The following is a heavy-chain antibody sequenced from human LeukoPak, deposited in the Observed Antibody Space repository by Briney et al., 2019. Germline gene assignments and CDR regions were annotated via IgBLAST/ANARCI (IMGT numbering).Heavy chain of an antibody. CDR3: ARVGDYGSNDGFSDY. CDR1: GFTVSSNY. Sequence: GGSLRLSCAASGFTVSSNYMSWVRQAPGKGLEWVSVIYSGGSTYYADSVKGRFTISRDNSKNTLYLQMNSLRAEDTAVYYCARVGDYGSNDGFSDYWGQGTLVTVSS. J-gene: IGHJ4*02. D-gene: IGHD4-23*01. CDR2: IYSGGST. V-gene: IGHV3-53*01.